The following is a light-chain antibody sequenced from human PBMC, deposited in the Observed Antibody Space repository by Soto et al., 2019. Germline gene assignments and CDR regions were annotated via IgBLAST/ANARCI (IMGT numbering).Light chain of an antibody. Sequence: DIQMTQSPSTLSGSVGDRVTITCRASQTISSWLAWYQQKPGKAPKLLIYKAFTLKSGVPSRFSGSGSGTEFTLTISSLQPDDFAAYYCQHYSSYSEAFGQGTKVELK. CDR1: QTISSW. CDR2: KAF. J-gene: IGKJ1*01. CDR3: QHYSSYSEA. V-gene: IGKV1-5*03.